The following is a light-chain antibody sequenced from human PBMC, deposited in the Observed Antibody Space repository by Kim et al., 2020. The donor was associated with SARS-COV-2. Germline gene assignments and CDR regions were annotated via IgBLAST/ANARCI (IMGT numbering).Light chain of an antibody. CDR1: SSDVGGYNY. Sequence: QSITISCTGTSSDVGGYNYVSWYQQHPGKAPKLMIYDVSNRPSGLSNRVSGSKSGNTASLTISGLQAEDEADYYCSSYTSSSTLEVFGGGTQLTVL. J-gene: IGLJ3*02. CDR2: DVS. CDR3: SSYTSSSTLEV. V-gene: IGLV2-14*03.